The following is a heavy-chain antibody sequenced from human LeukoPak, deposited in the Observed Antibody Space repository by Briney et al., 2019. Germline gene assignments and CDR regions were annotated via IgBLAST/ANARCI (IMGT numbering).Heavy chain of an antibody. V-gene: IGHV3-23*01. D-gene: IGHD3-22*01. J-gene: IGHJ4*02. CDR1: GFTFSSYA. CDR2: ISGNGGST. Sequence: GGSLRLSCAASGFTFSSYAMSWVRQAPGKGLEWVSGISGNGGSTYYADSVKGRFTISRDNSNNTLYLQMNSLRAEDTAVYYCAKAVTQQRVVVILDYWGQGTLVTVSS. CDR3: AKAVTQQRVVVILDY.